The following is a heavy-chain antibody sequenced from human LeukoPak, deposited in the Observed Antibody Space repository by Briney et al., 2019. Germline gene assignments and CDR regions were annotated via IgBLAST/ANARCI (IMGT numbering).Heavy chain of an antibody. CDR3: ARHTGLGVVSPYFDY. D-gene: IGHD2-15*01. CDR2: IFYSGGS. CDR1: GGSISSYY. Sequence: SGTLSLTCTVSGGSISSYYWTWIRQPPGKGLEWIGYIFYSGGSNYNPSLKSRVTISVDTSKNHFSLKLSSVTAADTAVHYCARHTGLGVVSPYFDYWGQGILVTVSS. V-gene: IGHV4-59*08. J-gene: IGHJ4*02.